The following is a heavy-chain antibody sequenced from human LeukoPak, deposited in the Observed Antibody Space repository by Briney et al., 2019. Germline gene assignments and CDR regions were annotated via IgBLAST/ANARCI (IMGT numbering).Heavy chain of an antibody. CDR2: IYTSGST. CDR3: ASFHGPYDFFDY. J-gene: IGHJ4*02. Sequence: SQTLSLTCTVSGGSISRGNYYWSWIRQPAGKGLEWIVRIYTSGSTNYNPSLKSRVTISVDTSKNQFSLKLSSVTAADTAVYYCASFHGPYDFFDYWGQGTLVTVSS. CDR1: GGSISRGNYY. V-gene: IGHV4-61*02. D-gene: IGHD3-3*01.